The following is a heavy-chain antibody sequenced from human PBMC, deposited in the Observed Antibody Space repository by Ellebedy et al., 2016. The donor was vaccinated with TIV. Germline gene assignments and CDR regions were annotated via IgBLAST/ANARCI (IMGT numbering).Heavy chain of an antibody. CDR2: INQGGGEK. CDR3: ATDGSYGDFLSPAHGFEF. Sequence: GGSLRLSCAASGFTFSSYWMSWVRQAPGKGLEWVANINQGGGEKYYVDSVKGRFTISRDNGKNSLFLQMNRVRAEDTAVYFCATDGSYGDFLSPAHGFEFWGQGAMVTVSS. V-gene: IGHV3-7*01. D-gene: IGHD4-17*01. CDR1: GFTFSSYW. J-gene: IGHJ3*01.